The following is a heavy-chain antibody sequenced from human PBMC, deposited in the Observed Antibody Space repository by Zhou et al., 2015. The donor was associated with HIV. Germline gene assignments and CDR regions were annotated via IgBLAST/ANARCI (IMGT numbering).Heavy chain of an antibody. Sequence: QVHLVQSGTEVKKPGASVKVSCKTSGYTFINYGINWVRHAPGQGLEWIGWITAHNGYTHYAQKFQDRLTLTTDTSTSTAYMELRSLRFDDTAVYYCASTRDWFDPWGQGTLVTVSS. J-gene: IGHJ5*02. CDR3: ASTRDWFDP. CDR2: ITAHNGYT. V-gene: IGHV1-18*01. CDR1: GYTFINYG.